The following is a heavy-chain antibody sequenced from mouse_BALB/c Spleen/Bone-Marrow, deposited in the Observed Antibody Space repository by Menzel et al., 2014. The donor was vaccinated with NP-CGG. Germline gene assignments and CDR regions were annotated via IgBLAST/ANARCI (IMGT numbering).Heavy chain of an antibody. V-gene: IGHV2-6-7*01. CDR1: GFSLTGYG. Sequence: VKLMESGPGLVVPSQSLSITCTVSGFSLTGYGVNWVRQPPGKGLEWLGMIWGDGSTDYNSALKSRLSISKDNSKSQVFLKINSLQTDDTARYYCARGPHYYAMDYWGQGTSVTVSS. CDR2: IWGDGST. J-gene: IGHJ4*01. CDR3: ARGPHYYAMDY.